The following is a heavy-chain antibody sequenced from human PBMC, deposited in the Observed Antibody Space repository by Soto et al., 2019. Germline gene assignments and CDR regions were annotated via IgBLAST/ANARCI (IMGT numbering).Heavy chain of an antibody. Sequence: GASVKVSGKGFGYSFMKYGINWVRQAPGQGLEWLGWISPYSGYTHSAQKFHGRLTLTTDTAASTAYMELRILRSADTALYYCAREASVLIPTAQPSRFDSWGQGTLVTVSS. CDR2: ISPYSGYT. V-gene: IGHV1-18*01. D-gene: IGHD2-8*01. CDR1: GYSFMKYG. J-gene: IGHJ4*02. CDR3: AREASVLIPTAQPSRFDS.